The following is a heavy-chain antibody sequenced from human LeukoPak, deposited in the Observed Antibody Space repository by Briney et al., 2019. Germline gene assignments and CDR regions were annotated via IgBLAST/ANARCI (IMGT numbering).Heavy chain of an antibody. CDR2: IYYSGST. CDR1: GGSISSYY. Sequence: SETLSLTCTVSGGSISSYYWSWIRQPPGKGLEWIGYIYYSGSTYYNPSLKSRVTISVDTSKNQFSLKLSSVTAADTAVYYCASVIKFRYFDLWGRGTLVTVSS. CDR3: ASVIKFRYFDL. J-gene: IGHJ2*01. V-gene: IGHV4-59*06. D-gene: IGHD2-21*01.